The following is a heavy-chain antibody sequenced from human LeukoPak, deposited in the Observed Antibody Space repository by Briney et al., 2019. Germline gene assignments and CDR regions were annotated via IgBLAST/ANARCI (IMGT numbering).Heavy chain of an antibody. CDR1: GYTFTSYD. V-gene: IGHV1-8*01. Sequence: GASVKVSCKASGYTFTSYDINWVRQATGQGLEWMGWVNTNSGNTGYAQKFQGRITMTRNTAISTAYMELSSLRSGDTAMYYCVRVVGPIDYWGQGTLVTVSS. CDR2: VNTNSGNT. CDR3: VRVVGPIDY. J-gene: IGHJ4*02. D-gene: IGHD1-26*01.